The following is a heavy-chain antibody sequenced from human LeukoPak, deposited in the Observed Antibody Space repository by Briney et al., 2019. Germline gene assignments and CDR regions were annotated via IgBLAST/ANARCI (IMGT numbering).Heavy chain of an antibody. Sequence: GGSLRLSCAASGFIFSNYAMHWVRQAPGKGLEWVAVISYDGSNEYYADSVKGRFTISIDNSKKTLYLQMNSLTAENTAVYYCARDWSSKYPYYYGMDVWGQGTTVTVSS. CDR1: GFIFSNYA. CDR2: ISYDGSNE. D-gene: IGHD4-11*01. CDR3: ARDWSSKYPYYYGMDV. J-gene: IGHJ6*02. V-gene: IGHV3-30-3*01.